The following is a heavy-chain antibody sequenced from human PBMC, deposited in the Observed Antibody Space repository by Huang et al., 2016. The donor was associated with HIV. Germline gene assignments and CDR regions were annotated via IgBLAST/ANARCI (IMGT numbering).Heavy chain of an antibody. V-gene: IGHV3-7*01. CDR1: TFTFGAYW. D-gene: IGHD1-7*01. CDR3: ATKTAAMDI. Sequence: VESGGRLVQPGGSIRLSCVGSTFTFGAYWMSWVRQSPGKGLEGVANIKQDESEKYYVESVKCRFNISRDNAKKVLFLEMNNVRVEDTATYYCATKTAAMDIWGQGTTVTVS. CDR2: IKQDESEK. J-gene: IGHJ6*02.